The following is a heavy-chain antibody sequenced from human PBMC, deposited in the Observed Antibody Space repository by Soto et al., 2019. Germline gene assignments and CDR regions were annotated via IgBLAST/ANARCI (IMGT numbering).Heavy chain of an antibody. CDR1: GFTFSSYW. V-gene: IGHV3-7*01. CDR2: IKQDGSEK. D-gene: IGHD3-9*01. CDR3: ARDFPVLRYFDWPGYFDY. J-gene: IGHJ4*02. Sequence: GGSLRLSCAASGFTFSSYWMSWVRQAPGKGLEWVANIKQDGSEKYYVDSVKGRFTISRDNAKNSLYLQMNSLRAEDTAVYYCARDFPVLRYFDWPGYFDYWGQGTLVTVSS.